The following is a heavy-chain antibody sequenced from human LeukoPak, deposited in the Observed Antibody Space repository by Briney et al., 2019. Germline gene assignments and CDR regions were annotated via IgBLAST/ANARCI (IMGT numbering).Heavy chain of an antibody. CDR1: VFSLSGYW. J-gene: IGHJ6*02. CDR3: TRVQAGRSGHMDV. D-gene: IGHD2-8*02. V-gene: IGHV3-74*01. CDR2: ISPDGSDT. Sequence: GGSLRLSCAASVFSLSGYWMHWVRQAPGKGLVWVSRISPDGSDTTYADSVKGRFTISRDNSKNTLYLQMNSLRDEDAAVYQCTRVQAGRSGHMDVWGRGTTVTVSS.